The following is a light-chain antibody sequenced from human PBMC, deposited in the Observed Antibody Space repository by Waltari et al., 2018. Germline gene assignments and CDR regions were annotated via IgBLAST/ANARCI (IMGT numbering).Light chain of an antibody. Sequence: EIVLTQSPGTLSLHPGDRATLSCSASQSVSRTLAWYQQKPGQAPRLLIYDASTRATGIPDRFSGSGSGTDFSLTISRLEPEDFAVYYCQKYGTLPATFGQGTKVEIK. CDR3: QKYGTLPAT. CDR1: QSVSRT. V-gene: IGKV3-20*01. J-gene: IGKJ1*01. CDR2: DAS.